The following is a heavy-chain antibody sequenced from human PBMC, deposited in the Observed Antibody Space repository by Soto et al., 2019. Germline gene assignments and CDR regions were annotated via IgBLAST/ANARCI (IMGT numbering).Heavy chain of an antibody. D-gene: IGHD2-2*01. Sequence: QVQLQESGPGLVKPSETLSLTCTVSGGSVSSGSYYWSWIRQPPGKGLEWIGYIYYSRSTNYNPSLNSRITISVGTSTNQFSLRLGSVTAADTAVYYCARVVVVVPAAIYFYSWGEGTLVTVST. CDR2: IYYSRST. V-gene: IGHV4-61*01. CDR3: ARVVVVVPAAIYFYS. J-gene: IGHJ4*02. CDR1: GGSVSSGSYY.